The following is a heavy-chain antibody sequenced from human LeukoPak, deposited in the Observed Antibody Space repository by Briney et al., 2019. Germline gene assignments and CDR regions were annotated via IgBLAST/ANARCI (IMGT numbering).Heavy chain of an antibody. CDR2: IYPGESDT. V-gene: IGHV5-51*01. J-gene: IGHJ4*02. D-gene: IGHD3-22*01. CDR1: GYLFTSYW. Sequence: GGSPKISRQGSGYLFTSYWIGRVRELPGKGLERMVIIYPGESDTRHSPSFQGQVTISADNSISTAYLQWSTLKCADTGMYYCARPSYDSSGYYFAYWGEGTLVTVS. CDR3: ARPSYDSSGYYFAY.